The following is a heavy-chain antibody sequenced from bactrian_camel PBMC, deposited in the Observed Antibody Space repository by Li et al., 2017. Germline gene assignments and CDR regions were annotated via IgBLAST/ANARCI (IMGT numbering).Heavy chain of an antibody. CDR3: AAGRYGVGCGGGQKAADYEY. V-gene: IGHV3S61*01. D-gene: IGHD6*01. CDR2: KQSVSSI. J-gene: IGHJ4*01. Sequence: HVQLVESGGGSVQAGGNLRLYCTASGFRFDDSDWGWYRQGSGRKCEVVSRKQSVSSIDYAESVKGRFTISKDNSEGILSLQMGSLKPDDTASYYCAAGRYGVGCGGGQKAADYEYWGQGTQVTVS. CDR1: GFRFDDSD.